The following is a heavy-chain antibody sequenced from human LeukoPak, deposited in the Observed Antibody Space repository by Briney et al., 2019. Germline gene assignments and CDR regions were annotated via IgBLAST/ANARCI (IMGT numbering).Heavy chain of an antibody. Sequence: QTGGSLRLSCAASGFTFRSFWMSWVRQAPGKGLEWLGHINQEASRTDHADSVKGRFTISRDNARNLLYLHMSSLRAEDTAVYYCAKYLSRAFDSWGQGILVSSSS. CDR3: AKYLSRAFDS. D-gene: IGHD2/OR15-2a*01. CDR2: INQEASRT. CDR1: GFTFRSFW. J-gene: IGHJ4*02. V-gene: IGHV3-7*01.